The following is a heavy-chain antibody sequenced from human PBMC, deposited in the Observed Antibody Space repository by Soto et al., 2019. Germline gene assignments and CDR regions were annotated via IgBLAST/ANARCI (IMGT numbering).Heavy chain of an antibody. Sequence: QVQLVQSGAEMKRPGASVILSCKASGYIFTTYSIHWVRQTVGQGLEWMTKVDPRDGSTGYAQKFRGRVSMAWDTSTGTVSMEVSSLTSDDTATYYCARVRSSGREFDYWGQGTQVTVSS. V-gene: IGHV1-46*01. D-gene: IGHD6-25*01. CDR2: VDPRDGST. CDR1: GYIFTTYS. J-gene: IGHJ4*02. CDR3: ARVRSSGREFDY.